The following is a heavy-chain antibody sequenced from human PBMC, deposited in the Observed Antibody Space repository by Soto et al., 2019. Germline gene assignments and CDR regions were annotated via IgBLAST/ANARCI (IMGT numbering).Heavy chain of an antibody. CDR1: GASMNTYY. D-gene: IGHD3-22*01. Sequence: QVQLQESGPGLVKPSETLSLTCAVSGASMNTYYWSWIRQPPGKGLEWIGYFYYSGLTNYNPSLKSRVTISLDTSKNHFSLKLSSVTAADTAVYFCARGNTHGYYYMDVWGRGTTVTVSS. J-gene: IGHJ6*03. CDR2: FYYSGLT. CDR3: ARGNTHGYYYMDV. V-gene: IGHV4-59*08.